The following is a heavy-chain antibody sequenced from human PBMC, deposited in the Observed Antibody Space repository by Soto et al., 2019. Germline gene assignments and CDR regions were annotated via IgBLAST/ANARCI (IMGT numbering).Heavy chain of an antibody. Sequence: GGSLRLSCAASGFTVSSNYMSWVRQAPGKGLEWVSVIYSGGSTYYADSVKGRFTISRDNSKNTLYLQMNSLRAEDTAVYYCARDYGGQDYGMDVWGQGTTVTVSS. CDR2: IYSGGST. CDR1: GFTVSSNY. J-gene: IGHJ6*02. CDR3: ARDYGGQDYGMDV. D-gene: IGHD3-16*01. V-gene: IGHV3-53*01.